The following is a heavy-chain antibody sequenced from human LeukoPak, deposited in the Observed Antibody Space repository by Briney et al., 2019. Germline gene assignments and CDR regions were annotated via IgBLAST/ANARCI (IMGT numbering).Heavy chain of an antibody. CDR2: IKQDGSEK. J-gene: IGHJ4*02. Sequence: QPGGSLRLSCAASGFTFSRYWMSWVRQAPGKGLEWVANIKQDGSEKYYVDSVKGRFTISRDNAKNSLYLQMNSLRAEDTAVYYCAREVPGHYDILTGPDYWGQGTLGTVSA. CDR3: AREVPGHYDILTGPDY. D-gene: IGHD3-9*01. V-gene: IGHV3-7*03. CDR1: GFTFSRYW.